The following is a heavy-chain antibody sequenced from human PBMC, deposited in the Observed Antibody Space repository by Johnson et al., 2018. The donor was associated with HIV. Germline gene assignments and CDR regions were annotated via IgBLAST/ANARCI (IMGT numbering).Heavy chain of an antibody. J-gene: IGHJ3*02. CDR2: IGTAGDT. CDR3: ASRSYGYVRHAFDI. Sequence: VQLVESGGGLVQPGGSLRLSCAASGFTFSSYDMPWVRQATGKGLEWVSAIGTAGDTYYPGPGMGRFTISRDNAKNSLYLQMNSLRAEDTAVYYCASRSYGYVRHAFDIWGQGTMVTVSS. CDR1: GFTFSSYD. V-gene: IGHV3-13*01. D-gene: IGHD5-18*01.